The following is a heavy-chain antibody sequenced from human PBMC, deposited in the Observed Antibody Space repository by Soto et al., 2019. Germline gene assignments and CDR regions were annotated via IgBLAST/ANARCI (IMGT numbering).Heavy chain of an antibody. CDR1: GYIFISHW. CDR2: IYLGDSDT. V-gene: IGHV5-51*01. CDR3: ARNIKGGGRSSSSYYYYGMDV. D-gene: IGHD6-6*01. J-gene: IGHJ6*02. Sequence: GEALKISSKGSGYIFISHWIARVRQMPGKGLEWMGIIYLGDSDTRYSPSFQGQVTISADKSISTAYLQWSSLKASDTARYYCARNIKGGGRSSSSYYYYGMDVWGQGTTVTVS.